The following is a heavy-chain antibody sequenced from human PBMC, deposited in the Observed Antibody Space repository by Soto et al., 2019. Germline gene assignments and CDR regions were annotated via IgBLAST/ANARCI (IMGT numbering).Heavy chain of an antibody. D-gene: IGHD2-2*01. CDR1: GFTFSSYA. CDR2: ISGSGGST. J-gene: IGHJ3*02. V-gene: IGHV3-23*01. Sequence: GGSLRLSCAASGFTFSSYAMSWVRQAPGKGLEWVSAISGSGGSTYYADSVKGRFTISRDNSKNTLYLQMNSLRAEDTAVYYCAATHCSSTSCYEIDAFDIWGQGTMVTVSS. CDR3: AATHCSSTSCYEIDAFDI.